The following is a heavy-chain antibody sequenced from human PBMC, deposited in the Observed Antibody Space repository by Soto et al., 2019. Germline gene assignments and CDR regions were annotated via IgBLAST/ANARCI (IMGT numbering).Heavy chain of an antibody. J-gene: IGHJ4*02. CDR3: AIDKITRLFDY. CDR1: GGSFSGYY. CDR2: INHSGST. Sequence: SETLSLTCAVYGGSFSGYYWTWIRQPPGTGLEWIGEINHSGSTNYNPSLKSRVTISVDTSKNQFSLKLTSVTAADTAVYYCAIDKITRLFDYWGQGTLGTVSS. D-gene: IGHD1-20*01. V-gene: IGHV4-34*01.